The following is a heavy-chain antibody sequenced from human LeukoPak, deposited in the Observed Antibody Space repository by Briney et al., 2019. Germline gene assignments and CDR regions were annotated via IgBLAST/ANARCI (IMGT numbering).Heavy chain of an antibody. CDR2: TCYRSRWGS. Sequence: SQTLSLTCAISGDSVSSKSACWTWIRQSPSSGLEWLGRTCYRSRWGSDYAPSLKSRISIKADTSKNQFSLQLNSATPEDTAVYYCAREGDWAGTAYWGQGTLVAVSA. D-gene: IGHD3/OR15-3a*01. J-gene: IGHJ4*02. CDR1: GDSVSSKSAC. V-gene: IGHV6-1*01. CDR3: AREGDWAGTAY.